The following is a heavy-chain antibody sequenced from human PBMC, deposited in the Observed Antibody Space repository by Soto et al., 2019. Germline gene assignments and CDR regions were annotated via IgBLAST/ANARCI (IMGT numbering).Heavy chain of an antibody. CDR3: AKDFYVWGSYSPFPFDY. Sequence: GGSLRLSCAASGFTFSSYGMHWVRQAPGKGLEWVAVISYDGSNKYYADSVKGRFTISGDNSKNTLYLQMNSLRAEDTAVYYCAKDFYVWGSYSPFPFDYWGQGTLVTVSS. CDR2: ISYDGSNK. D-gene: IGHD3-16*01. V-gene: IGHV3-30*18. J-gene: IGHJ4*02. CDR1: GFTFSSYG.